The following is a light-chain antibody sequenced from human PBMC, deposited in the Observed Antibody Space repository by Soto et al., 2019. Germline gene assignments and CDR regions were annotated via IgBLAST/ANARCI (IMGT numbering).Light chain of an antibody. Sequence: QSVLPLPPSVSSAPGQKVTISCSRSSSNIGGNSVSWYQQLPGTAPKLLIYDDNKRPSGIPDRFSGSKSGTSATLGITGFQTGDEADYYCGAWDSSMSADVLGTGNKVTV. CDR3: GAWDSSMSADV. V-gene: IGLV1-51*01. CDR2: DDN. J-gene: IGLJ1*01. CDR1: SSNIGGNS.